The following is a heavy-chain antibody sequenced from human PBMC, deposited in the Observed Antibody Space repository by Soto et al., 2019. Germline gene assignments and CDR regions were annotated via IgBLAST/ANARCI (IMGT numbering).Heavy chain of an antibody. V-gene: IGHV4-30-4*01. CDR1: GGSISSGDSY. J-gene: IGHJ3*02. D-gene: IGHD3-22*01. Sequence: QVQLQESGPGLVKPSQTLSLTCTVSGGSISSGDSYWSWIRQPPGRGLEWIGYIYCSGSTYYTPSLKSRVTISVDTSKNQFSLKLSSVTAADMAVYYCARAAKTYYYDSSGYYYTFDIWGQGTMVTVSS. CDR3: ARAAKTYYYDSSGYYYTFDI. CDR2: IYCSGST.